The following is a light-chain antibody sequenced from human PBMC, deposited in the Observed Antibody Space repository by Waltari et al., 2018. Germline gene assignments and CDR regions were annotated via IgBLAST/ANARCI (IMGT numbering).Light chain of an antibody. CDR3: QAWDGSTLI. J-gene: IGLJ2*01. CDR2: QDN. CDR1: KLGEKY. V-gene: IGLV3-1*01. Sequence: SYEVTQPPSVSVSPGQAASITCSGDKLGEKYVSWYQQKPGQSHVLVLYQDNRRPSGIPERFSGANSNSGNTATLTISGTQAMDEADYHCQAWDGSTLIFGGGTKLTVL.